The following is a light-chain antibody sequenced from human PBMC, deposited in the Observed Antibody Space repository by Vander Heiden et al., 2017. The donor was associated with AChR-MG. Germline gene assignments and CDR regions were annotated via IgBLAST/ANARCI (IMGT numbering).Light chain of an antibody. J-gene: IGKJ1*01. CDR2: AAS. Sequence: DIQMTQSPPSLSASVGVRVTITCRASQNISTYLNWYQQKPGKVPTVLISAASSLQSGVPSRFSGSGSGTDFTLTIISLHPEDSATYYCQQTYSNSWTFGQGTKVEIK. V-gene: IGKV1-39*01. CDR1: QNISTY. CDR3: QQTYSNSWT.